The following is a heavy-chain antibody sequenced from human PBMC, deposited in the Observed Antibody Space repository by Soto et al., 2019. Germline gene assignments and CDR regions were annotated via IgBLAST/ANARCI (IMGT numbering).Heavy chain of an antibody. CDR2: ISGSGGST. V-gene: IGHV3-23*01. D-gene: IGHD5-12*01. Sequence: EVQLLDSGGGLVQPGGSLRLSCAASGFTFSSYAMNWVRQAPGKGLDWVSAISGSGGSTYYADSVKGRFTISRDNSKNTLYLQMSSLRDEDTAVYYCAKGPLGSGDDLDYCGQGTLVTVSS. CDR1: GFTFSSYA. CDR3: AKGPLGSGDDLDY. J-gene: IGHJ4*02.